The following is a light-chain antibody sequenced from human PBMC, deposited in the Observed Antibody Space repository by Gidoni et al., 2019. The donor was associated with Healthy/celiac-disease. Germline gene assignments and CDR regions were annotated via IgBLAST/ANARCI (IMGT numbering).Light chain of an antibody. CDR2: SNN. CDR1: SSNIGSNT. V-gene: IGLV1-44*01. CDR3: AAWDDSLNGRV. Sequence: SVLTQPPSASGTPGQRVTISCSGSSSNIGSNTVNWYQQLPGTAPKRLIYSNNQRPSGVPDRFSGSKSGTSASLAISGLQSEDEADYYCAAWDDSLNGRVFGGGTKLTVL. J-gene: IGLJ3*02.